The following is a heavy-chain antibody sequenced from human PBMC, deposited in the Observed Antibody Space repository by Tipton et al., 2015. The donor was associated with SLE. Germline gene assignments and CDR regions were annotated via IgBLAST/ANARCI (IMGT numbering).Heavy chain of an antibody. D-gene: IGHD1-26*01. Sequence: SLRLSCAASGFDFSRNAMTWVRQAPGKGLEWVSVLYLGGTTAYYADSVRGRFTVSRDVSKSSLYPQMNSLRAEDTAVYYCARGWDAFDTWGQGTTVTVSP. CDR3: ARGWDAFDT. CDR2: LYLGGTTA. J-gene: IGHJ3*02. V-gene: IGHV3-23*03. CDR1: GFDFSRNA.